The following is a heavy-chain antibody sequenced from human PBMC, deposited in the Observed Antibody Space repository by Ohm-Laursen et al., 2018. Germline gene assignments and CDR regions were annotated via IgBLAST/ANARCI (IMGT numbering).Heavy chain of an antibody. Sequence: SLRLSCAASGFTFSSFWMTWVRQAPGKGLEWVSVIYSGGSTYYADSVKGRFTISRDNSKNTLYLQMNSLRAEDTAVYYCARDSWDSSGYIDYWDQGTLVTVSS. CDR3: ARDSWDSSGYIDY. CDR1: GFTFSSFW. V-gene: IGHV3-53*01. D-gene: IGHD3-22*01. CDR2: IYSGGST. J-gene: IGHJ4*02.